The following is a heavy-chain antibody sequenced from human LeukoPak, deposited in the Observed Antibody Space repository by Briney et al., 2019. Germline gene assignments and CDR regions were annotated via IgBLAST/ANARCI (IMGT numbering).Heavy chain of an antibody. V-gene: IGHV4-30-2*01. Sequence: SETLSLTCAVSGGSINSGGYSWSWIRQPPGKGLEWMGYIYHSESTYYNPSLKSRVTMSVDRSKNHFSLKLNSVTAADTAVYYCARGYGTFDFWGQGILVTVSS. CDR3: ARGYGTFDF. CDR1: GGSINSGGYS. CDR2: IYHSEST. D-gene: IGHD5-18*01. J-gene: IGHJ4*02.